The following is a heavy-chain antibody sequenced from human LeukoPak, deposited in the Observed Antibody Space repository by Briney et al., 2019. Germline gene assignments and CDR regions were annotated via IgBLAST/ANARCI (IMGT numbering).Heavy chain of an antibody. Sequence: SETLSLTCAVYGGSFSGYYWSWIRQPPGKGLEWIGEINHSGSTNYNPSLKSRVTISVDTSKNQFSLKLSSVTAADTAVYYCAGGGFFPPLAYWGKETLVPSS. CDR1: GGSFSGYY. V-gene: IGHV4-34*01. CDR3: AGGGFFPPLAY. D-gene: IGHD3-3*01. J-gene: IGHJ4*02. CDR2: INHSGST.